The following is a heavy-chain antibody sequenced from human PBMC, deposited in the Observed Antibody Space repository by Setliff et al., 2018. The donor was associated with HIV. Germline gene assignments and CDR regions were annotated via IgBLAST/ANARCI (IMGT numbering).Heavy chain of an antibody. V-gene: IGHV4-39*07. CDR3: ARGQPRSAFDI. CDR2: LYNSGSI. CDR1: GDSVSSTDCL. D-gene: IGHD6-6*01. J-gene: IGHJ3*02. Sequence: SETLSLTCSVSGDSVSSTDCLWGWVRQPPGMGLQWIVTLYNSGSITYNPSLKSRFNISVDTSKNQFSLKLASVGAADTAVYYCARGQPRSAFDIWGQGTMVTVSS.